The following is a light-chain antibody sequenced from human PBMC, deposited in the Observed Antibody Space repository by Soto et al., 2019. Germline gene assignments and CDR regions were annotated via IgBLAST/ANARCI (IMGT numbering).Light chain of an antibody. V-gene: IGKV1-5*01. CDR2: DAT. CDR3: QQHNDYTPVT. CDR1: QTGSSS. J-gene: IGKJ2*01. Sequence: DIQRTHSPSTLSASVGDRVTITCRASQTGSSSLAWYQHKPGKDPKLLIFDATTLQSGVPSRFSGSGFGTEFTLTITGLQPDDFATYYCQQHNDYTPVTFGQGTKLEIK.